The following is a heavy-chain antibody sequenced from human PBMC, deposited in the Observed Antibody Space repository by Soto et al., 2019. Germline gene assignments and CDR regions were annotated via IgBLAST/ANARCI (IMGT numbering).Heavy chain of an antibody. V-gene: IGHV3-30-3*01. CDR3: AGIVVYPQVHDY. CDR2: ISYDGSNK. Sequence: QVPLVESGGGVVQPGRSLRLSCAASGFTFSSYAMHWVRQAPGKGLEWVAGISYDGSNKYYADSVKGRFTISRDNSKNTLYLHMNSLRAEDTAVYYCAGIVVYPQVHDYWGQGTLVTVSS. D-gene: IGHD2-2*02. J-gene: IGHJ4*02. CDR1: GFTFSSYA.